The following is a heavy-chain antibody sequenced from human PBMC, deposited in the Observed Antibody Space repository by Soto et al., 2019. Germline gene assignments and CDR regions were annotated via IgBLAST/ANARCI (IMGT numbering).Heavy chain of an antibody. V-gene: IGHV1-69*04. J-gene: IGHJ5*02. CDR1: GGTFSSYT. CDR2: IIPILGIA. CDR3: ARDIRDCSSTSCHLSWFDP. Sequence: SVKVSCNASGGTFSSYTISWVRQAPGQGLEWMGRIIPILGIANYAQKFQGRVTITADKSTSTAYMELSSLRSEDTAVYYCARDIRDCSSTSCHLSWFDPWGQGTLVTVSS. D-gene: IGHD2-2*01.